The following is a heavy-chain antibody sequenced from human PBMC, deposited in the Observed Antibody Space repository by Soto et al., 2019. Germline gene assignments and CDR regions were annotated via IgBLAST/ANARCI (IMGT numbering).Heavy chain of an antibody. Sequence: PGGSLRLSCAASGFPFSSFAMILVSPAPGKGLDWVSAMSGSDGRTFYADSVKGRFTISRDNSKNTLSLQMNNLRAEDTAVYFCAKESPYCTSSSCRVYYFDSWGQGTLVTVSS. V-gene: IGHV3-23*01. D-gene: IGHD2-2*01. CDR1: GFPFSSFA. CDR2: MSGSDGRT. CDR3: AKESPYCTSSSCRVYYFDS. J-gene: IGHJ4*01.